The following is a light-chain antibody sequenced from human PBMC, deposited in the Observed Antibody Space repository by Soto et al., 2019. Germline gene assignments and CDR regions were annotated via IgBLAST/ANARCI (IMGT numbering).Light chain of an antibody. CDR1: SSDVGGYDY. Sequence: QSVLTQPASVSGSPGQSITISCTGTSSDVGGYDYVSWYQQHPGKAPKLLIYEVSNRPSGVSNLFSGSKSGDTASLTISGLQAEDEADYFCSSYTSSSTLDYVFGTGTKLTVL. J-gene: IGLJ1*01. CDR3: SSYTSSSTLDYV. V-gene: IGLV2-14*01. CDR2: EVS.